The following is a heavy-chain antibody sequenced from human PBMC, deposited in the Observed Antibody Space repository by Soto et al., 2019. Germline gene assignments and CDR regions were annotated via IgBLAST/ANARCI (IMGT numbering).Heavy chain of an antibody. CDR2: INYSGSN. Sequence: QVQLQQWGAGLLKPSETLSLTCAVYGGSFSGYYWSWIRHHPGKGMEWIGEINYSGSNNYNPSLNRPVTISVDTSKNQFSLKLSSVTAADTAVYYCARDQVRIAARPFLRSGPKLYCDYGGQGTLVTVSS. CDR1: GGSFSGYY. V-gene: IGHV4-34*01. CDR3: ARDQVRIAARPFLRSGPKLYCDY. J-gene: IGHJ4*02. D-gene: IGHD6-6*01.